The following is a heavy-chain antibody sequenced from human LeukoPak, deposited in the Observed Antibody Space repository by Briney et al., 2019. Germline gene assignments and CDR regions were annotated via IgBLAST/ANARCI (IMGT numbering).Heavy chain of an antibody. D-gene: IGHD3-3*01. CDR3: ARGYLEWLLYLDY. CDR2: IYYSGST. V-gene: IGHV4-59*01. J-gene: IGHJ4*02. Sequence: SETLSLTCTVSGGSISSYHWSWIRQPPGKGLEWIGYIYYSGSTNYNPSLKSRVTISVDTSKNQFSLKLSSVTAADTAVYYCARGYLEWLLYLDYWGQGTLVTVSS. CDR1: GGSISSYH.